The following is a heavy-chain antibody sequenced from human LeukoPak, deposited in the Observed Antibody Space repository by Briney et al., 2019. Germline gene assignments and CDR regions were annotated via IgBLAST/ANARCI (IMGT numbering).Heavy chain of an antibody. Sequence: SETLSLTCAVSGYSISSGYYWGWIRQPPGKGLEWIGSIYHSGSTNYNPSLKNRVTISVDTSKNQFSLNLSSVTAADTAVYYCASHCSGGSCYEGYNWFDPWGQGTLVTLSS. CDR1: GYSISSGYY. D-gene: IGHD2-15*01. CDR3: ASHCSGGSCYEGYNWFDP. CDR2: IYHSGST. J-gene: IGHJ5*02. V-gene: IGHV4-38-2*01.